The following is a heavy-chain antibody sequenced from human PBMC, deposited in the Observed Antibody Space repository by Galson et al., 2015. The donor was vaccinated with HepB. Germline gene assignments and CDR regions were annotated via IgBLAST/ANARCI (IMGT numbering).Heavy chain of an antibody. Sequence: SVKVSCKASGGTFSSYAISWVRQAPGQGLEWMGGIIPIFGTANYAQKFQGRVTITADKSTSAAYMELSSLRSEDTAVYYCAREMLGGIAARNWFDPWGQGTLVTVSS. CDR2: IIPIFGTA. D-gene: IGHD6-6*01. V-gene: IGHV1-69*06. J-gene: IGHJ5*02. CDR1: GGTFSSYA. CDR3: AREMLGGIAARNWFDP.